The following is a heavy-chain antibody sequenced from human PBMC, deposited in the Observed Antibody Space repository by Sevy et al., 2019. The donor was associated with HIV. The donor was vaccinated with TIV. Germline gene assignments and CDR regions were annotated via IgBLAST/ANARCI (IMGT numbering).Heavy chain of an antibody. D-gene: IGHD2-2*01. V-gene: IGHV4-34*01. J-gene: IGHJ5*02. CDR3: ARSPPVVVVPGAPSWFDP. Sequence: SETLSLTCGVHYGSFSGYYWNWIRQLPGKGLEWIGEINESGITYYNSSLKSRVTISVYTSRKPFSQKLDSVTAADTAVYFCARSPPVVVVPGAPSWFDPWGQGTLVTVSS. CDR2: INESGIT. CDR1: YGSFSGYY.